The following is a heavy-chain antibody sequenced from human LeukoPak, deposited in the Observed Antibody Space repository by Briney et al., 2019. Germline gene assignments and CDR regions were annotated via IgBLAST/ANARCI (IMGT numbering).Heavy chain of an antibody. CDR2: IGTSRSYI. CDR3: VAGGYQYTFDI. J-gene: IGHJ3*02. CDR1: GFTFSSYS. D-gene: IGHD5-12*01. V-gene: IGHV3-21*01. Sequence: GGSLRLSCAASGFTFSSYSMNWVRQAPGKGLEWVSSIGTSRSYIYYADSVKGRFTISRDNAKNSLYLQMNSLRAEDTAVYYCVAGGYQYTFDIWGQGTTVTVSS.